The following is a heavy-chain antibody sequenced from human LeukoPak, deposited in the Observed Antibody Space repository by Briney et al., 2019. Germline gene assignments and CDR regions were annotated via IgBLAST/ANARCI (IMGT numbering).Heavy chain of an antibody. CDR1: GVTFSSYW. CDR2: IKQDGSEK. V-gene: IGHV3-7*04. CDR3: ARVIVFRGYMDV. D-gene: IGHD1-26*01. Sequence: GGSLRLSCAVSGVTFSSYWMTWVRQAPSKGLEWVANIKQDGSEKYYVDSVKGRFTISRDNAKNSLYLQMNSLRAEDTAVYYCARVIVFRGYMDVWGKGTTATVSS. J-gene: IGHJ6*03.